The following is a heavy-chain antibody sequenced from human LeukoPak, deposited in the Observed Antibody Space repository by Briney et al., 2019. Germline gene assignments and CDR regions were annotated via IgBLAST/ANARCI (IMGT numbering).Heavy chain of an antibody. CDR3: AKGPYCSGGTCYSLGEFDP. CDR1: GGSISSSN. Sequence: ETLSLTCAVSGGSISSSNWWSWVRQAPGKGLEWVSSISASGNSTYYAESVKGRFTISRDNSKNTLYLQMKSVSAEDTAVYYCAKGPYCSGGTCYSLGEFDPWGQGTLVPVSS. J-gene: IGHJ5*02. CDR2: ISASGNST. V-gene: IGHV3-23*01. D-gene: IGHD2-15*01.